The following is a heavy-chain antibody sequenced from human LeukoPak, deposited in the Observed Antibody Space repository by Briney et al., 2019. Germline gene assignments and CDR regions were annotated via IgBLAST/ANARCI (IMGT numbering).Heavy chain of an antibody. V-gene: IGHV3-21*01. CDR2: ISSSTSYI. D-gene: IGHD5-12*01. CDR3: VSGYDPFGDY. Sequence: PGGSLRLSCAASGFTFSGYSMNWVRQAPGKGLEWVSCISSSTSYIYYADSVKGRFTISRDNAKNSLYLEMTSLRAEDTAVYYCVSGYDPFGDYWGQGTLVTVSS. J-gene: IGHJ4*02. CDR1: GFTFSGYS.